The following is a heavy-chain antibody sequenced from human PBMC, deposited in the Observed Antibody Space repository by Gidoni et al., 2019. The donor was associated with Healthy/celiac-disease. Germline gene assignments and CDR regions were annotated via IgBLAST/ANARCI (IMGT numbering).Heavy chain of an antibody. D-gene: IGHD3-22*01. CDR2: ISYDGSNK. V-gene: IGHV3-30-3*01. Sequence: QVQLVESGGGVVQPGRSLRLSCAASGFTFSSYAMHWVRQAPGKGLEWVAVISYDGSNKYYADSVKGRFTISRDNSKNTLYLQMNSLRAEDTAVYYCAGYYDSSGYYQMPMDVWGKGTTVTVSS. CDR3: AGYYDSSGYYQMPMDV. J-gene: IGHJ6*03. CDR1: GFTFSSYA.